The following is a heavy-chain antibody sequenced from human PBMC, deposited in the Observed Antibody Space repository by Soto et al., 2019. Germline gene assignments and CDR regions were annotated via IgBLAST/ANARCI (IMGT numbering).Heavy chain of an antibody. Sequence: GGSLRLSCAASGFTFSSYSMNWVRQAPGKGLEWVSSISSSSSYIYYADSVKGRFTISRDNAKNSLYLQMNSLRAEDTAVYYCARSVEDIVVVPAAAFDYWGQGTLVTVSS. CDR1: GFTFSSYS. V-gene: IGHV3-21*01. CDR3: ARSVEDIVVVPAAAFDY. CDR2: ISSSSSYI. D-gene: IGHD2-2*01. J-gene: IGHJ4*02.